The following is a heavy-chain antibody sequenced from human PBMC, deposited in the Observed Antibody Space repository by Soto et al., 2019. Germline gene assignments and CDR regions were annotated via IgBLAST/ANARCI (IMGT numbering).Heavy chain of an antibody. CDR3: AKDLYSSTTPFDD. D-gene: IGHD6-13*01. J-gene: IGHJ4*02. CDR2: ISYDGRNK. CDR1: GFTFSSYG. Sequence: QVQLVESGGGVVQPGRSLRLSWAASGFTFSSYGMHWVRQAPGKGLEWVAVISYDGRNKYYADSVKGRFTISRDNSKNTLYLQMNSLRAEDTAVYYCAKDLYSSTTPFDDWGQGTLVTVSS. V-gene: IGHV3-30*18.